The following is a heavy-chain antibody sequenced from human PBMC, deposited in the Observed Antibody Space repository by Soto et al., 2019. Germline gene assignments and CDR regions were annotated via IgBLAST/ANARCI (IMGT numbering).Heavy chain of an antibody. CDR1: GFTFSSYS. D-gene: IGHD4-17*01. CDR3: AREGGDLNWFDP. J-gene: IGHJ5*02. Sequence: EVQLVESGGGLVQPGGSLRLSCAASGFTFSSYSMYWVRQAPGKGLEWVSYISSRSSTIYYADSVKGRFTISRDNAKNSLYLQMNSLRAEDTAVYYCAREGGDLNWFDPWGEGTLVTVSS. V-gene: IGHV3-48*01. CDR2: ISSRSSTI.